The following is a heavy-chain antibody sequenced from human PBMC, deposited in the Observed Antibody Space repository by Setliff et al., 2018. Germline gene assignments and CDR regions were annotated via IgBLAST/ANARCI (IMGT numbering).Heavy chain of an antibody. D-gene: IGHD3-10*01. CDR2: VYYSGYT. Sequence: SETLSLTCGVSGYSIRSGYYWGWVRQPPGKGLQWIGSVYYSGYTYYSPSLESRVAISVDTSKNQFSLKVNSVTAADTAVYYCARVDFTMLQGVLGHWGQGTLVTVSS. J-gene: IGHJ1*01. CDR3: ARVDFTMLQGVLGH. CDR1: GYSIRSGYY. V-gene: IGHV4-38-2*01.